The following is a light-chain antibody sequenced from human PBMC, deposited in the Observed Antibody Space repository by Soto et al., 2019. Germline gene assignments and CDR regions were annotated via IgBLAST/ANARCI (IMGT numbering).Light chain of an antibody. CDR1: QSISSR. CDR2: KAS. Sequence: DIQMTQSPSTLSASVGDRVTITCRASQSISSRLAWYQQKPGKAPKLLIYKASTLESGVPSRFSGSGSGTEFTLTISSLQPDDFATYYCQQYNGYSQAWTFGQGTKVEIK. J-gene: IGKJ1*01. V-gene: IGKV1-5*03. CDR3: QQYNGYSQAWT.